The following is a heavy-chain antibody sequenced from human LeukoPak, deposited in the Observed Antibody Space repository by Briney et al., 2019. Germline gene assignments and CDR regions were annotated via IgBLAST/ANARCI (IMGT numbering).Heavy chain of an antibody. V-gene: IGHV1-69*13. CDR2: IIPIFGTA. D-gene: IGHD3-9*01. Sequence: SVKVSCTASGGTFSSYAISWVRQAPGQGLEWMGGIIPIFGTANYAQKFQGRVTITADESTSTAYMELSSLRSEDTAVYYCARGGFHYDILTGRRTNPPDYWGQGTLVTVSS. CDR1: GGTFSSYA. CDR3: ARGGFHYDILTGRRTNPPDY. J-gene: IGHJ4*02.